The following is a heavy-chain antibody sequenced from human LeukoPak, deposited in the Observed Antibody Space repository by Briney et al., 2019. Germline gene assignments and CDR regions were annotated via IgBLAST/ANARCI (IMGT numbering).Heavy chain of an antibody. Sequence: SETLSLTCTVSGGSISSYYWGWIRQPPGKGLEWIGSIYYSGSTYYNPSLKSRVTISVDTSKNQFSLKLSSVTAADTAVYYCARVVVAGTKGVDYWGQGTLVTVSS. CDR3: ARVVVAGTKGVDY. J-gene: IGHJ4*02. V-gene: IGHV4-39*07. D-gene: IGHD6-19*01. CDR1: GGSISSYY. CDR2: IYYSGST.